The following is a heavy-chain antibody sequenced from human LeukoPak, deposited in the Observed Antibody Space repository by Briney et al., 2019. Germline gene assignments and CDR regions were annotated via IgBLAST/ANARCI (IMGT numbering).Heavy chain of an antibody. J-gene: IGHJ3*02. CDR3: ARGGYDSSGYYSGLDAFDI. Sequence: SETLSLTCAVSGGSISSYYWSWIRQPAGKGLEWIGRIYTSGSSNYNPSLKSRVTMSVDTSKNQFSLKLSSVTAADTAVYYCARGGYDSSGYYSGLDAFDIWGQGTMVTVSS. V-gene: IGHV4-4*07. D-gene: IGHD3-22*01. CDR1: GGSISSYY. CDR2: IYTSGSS.